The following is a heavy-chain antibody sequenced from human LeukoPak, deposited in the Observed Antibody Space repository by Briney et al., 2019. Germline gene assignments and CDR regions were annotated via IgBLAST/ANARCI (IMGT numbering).Heavy chain of an antibody. J-gene: IGHJ4*02. D-gene: IGHD4-17*01. CDR2: IWSDGSNK. V-gene: IGHV3-33*01. CDR1: GITFSNSG. CDR3: ARDKGVRFLDY. Sequence: LTFGSSGITFSNSGMHWVRQAPGKGLEWVAMIWSDGSNKYYADSVKGRFTISRDNSKNTLYLQMNSLRAEDTAVYYCARDKGVRFLDYWGQGTLVTVSS.